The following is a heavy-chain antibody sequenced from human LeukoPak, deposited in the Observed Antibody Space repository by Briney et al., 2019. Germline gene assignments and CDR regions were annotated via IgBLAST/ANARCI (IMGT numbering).Heavy chain of an antibody. CDR2: ISTDGGGT. D-gene: IGHD6-13*01. V-gene: IGHV3-64*01. Sequence: PGGSLRLSCAASGFTFTTYAMHWVRQAPGRGLEYVSAISTDGGGTYYANSVKGRFTISRDNSKNTLYLPMGSLRVEDMAVYYCARYSSGSCYDYWGQGTLVTVSS. CDR3: ARYSSGSCYDY. J-gene: IGHJ4*02. CDR1: GFTFTTYA.